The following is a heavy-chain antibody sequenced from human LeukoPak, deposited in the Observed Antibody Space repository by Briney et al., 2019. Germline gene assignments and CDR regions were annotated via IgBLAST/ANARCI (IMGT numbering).Heavy chain of an antibody. CDR1: GGTFSSYA. J-gene: IGHJ3*02. CDR3: ARANTFDAFDI. CDR2: IIPIFGTA. Sequence: SVKVSCKASGGTFSSYAISWVRQAPGQGLEWMGGIIPIFGTANYAQKFQGRVTMTRDTSMSTVYMELSSLRSEDTAVYYCARANTFDAFDIWGQGTMVTVSS. V-gene: IGHV1-69*05.